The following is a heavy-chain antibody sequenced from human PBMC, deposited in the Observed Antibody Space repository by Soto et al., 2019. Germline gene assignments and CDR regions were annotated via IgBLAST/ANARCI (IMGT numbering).Heavy chain of an antibody. V-gene: IGHV3-48*02. J-gene: IGHJ4*02. CDR2: ISSSSSTI. CDR3: ASPWRYTSSWTFDY. Sequence: GGSLRLSCAASGFTFSTYSMNWVRQAPGKGLEWVSYISSSSSTIYYADSVKGRFTISRDNAKNSLYLQMNSLRDEDTAVYYCASPWRYTSSWTFDYWGQGTLVTVSS. CDR1: GFTFSTYS. D-gene: IGHD6-13*01.